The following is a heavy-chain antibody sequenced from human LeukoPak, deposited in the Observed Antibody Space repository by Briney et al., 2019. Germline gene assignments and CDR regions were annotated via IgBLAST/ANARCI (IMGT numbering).Heavy chain of an antibody. D-gene: IGHD3-10*01. V-gene: IGHV3-30*02. CDR2: IRYDGSNK. CDR1: GFTFSSYG. CDR3: AHIWLGELRKLRGSRFDN. J-gene: IGHJ4*02. Sequence: PEGSLRLSCAATGFTFSSYGMHWVRQAPGKGLDGVSFIRYDGSNKYYAASVRGRFTISRDNSNNTLYLQMNSLRPDDTAVYYCAHIWLGELRKLRGSRFDNWGQGVLVTVSS.